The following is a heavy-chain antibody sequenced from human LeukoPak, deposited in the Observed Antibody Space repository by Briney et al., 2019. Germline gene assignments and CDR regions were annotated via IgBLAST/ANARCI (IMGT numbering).Heavy chain of an antibody. CDR1: GGSFSGYY. D-gene: IGHD1-26*01. CDR2: INHSGST. Sequence: SETLSLTCAVYGGSFSGYYWSWIRQPPGKGLEWIGEINHSGSTNYNPSLKSRVTISVDTSKNQFSLKLSSVAAADTAVYYCARHKRGNGSYFRYFDYWGQGTLVTVSS. CDR3: ARHKRGNGSYFRYFDY. J-gene: IGHJ4*02. V-gene: IGHV4-34*01.